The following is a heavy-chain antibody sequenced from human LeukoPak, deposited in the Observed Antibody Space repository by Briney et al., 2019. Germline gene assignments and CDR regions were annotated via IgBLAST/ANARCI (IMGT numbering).Heavy chain of an antibody. D-gene: IGHD3-22*01. CDR3: ARGTMNLDS. Sequence: ASVKVSGKASGYTFTGYYMRWVRQAPGQGLEWMGWINPYSGDTAYAQKFQGRVTMTRDTSINTAYMELNRLKFDDTAVYYCARGTMNLDSWGQGTLVTVSS. CDR1: GYTFTGYY. V-gene: IGHV1-2*02. J-gene: IGHJ4*02. CDR2: INPYSGDT.